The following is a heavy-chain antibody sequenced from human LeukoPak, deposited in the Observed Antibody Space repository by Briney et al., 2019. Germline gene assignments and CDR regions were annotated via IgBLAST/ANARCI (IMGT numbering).Heavy chain of an antibody. CDR2: ISWNSGSI. Sequence: PGGSLRLSCAASGFTFDDYAMHWVRQAPGKGLEWVSGISWNSGSIGYADSVKGRLTISRDNAKNSLYLQMNSLRAEDTALYYCAKAYSSSFILDFFDIWGQGTMVTVSS. V-gene: IGHV3-9*01. J-gene: IGHJ3*02. D-gene: IGHD6-13*01. CDR1: GFTFDDYA. CDR3: AKAYSSSFILDFFDI.